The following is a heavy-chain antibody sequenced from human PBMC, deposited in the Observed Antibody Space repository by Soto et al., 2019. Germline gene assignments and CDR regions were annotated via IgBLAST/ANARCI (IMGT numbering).Heavy chain of an antibody. D-gene: IGHD3-9*01. V-gene: IGHV3-11*01. CDR2: ISSSGSTI. CDR1: GFTFSDYY. Sequence: GGSLRLSCAASGFTFSDYYMSWIRQAPGKGLEWVSYISSSGSTIYYADSVKGRFTISRDNAKNSLYLQMNSLRAEDTAVYYCARSDYDILTGYYGYYYYMDVWGKGTTVTVSS. J-gene: IGHJ6*03. CDR3: ARSDYDILTGYYGYYYYMDV.